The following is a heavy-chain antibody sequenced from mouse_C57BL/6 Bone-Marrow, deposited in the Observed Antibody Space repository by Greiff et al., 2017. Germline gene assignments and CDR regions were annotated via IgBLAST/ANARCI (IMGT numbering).Heavy chain of an antibody. CDR2: IRLKSDNYAT. J-gene: IGHJ2*01. Sequence: EVKVVESGGGLVQPGGSMKLSCVASGFTFSNYWMNWVRQSPEKGLEWVAQIRLKSDNYATHYAESVKGRFIISRDDSKSSVYLQMNNLRAEDTGIYYCTDSPYYYVYYIDYWGQGTTLTVSS. V-gene: IGHV6-3*01. CDR3: TDSPYYYVYYIDY. D-gene: IGHD1-1*01. CDR1: GFTFSNYW.